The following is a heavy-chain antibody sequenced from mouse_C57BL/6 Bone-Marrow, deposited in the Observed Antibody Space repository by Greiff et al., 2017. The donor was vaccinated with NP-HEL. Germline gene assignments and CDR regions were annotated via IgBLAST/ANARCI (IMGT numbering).Heavy chain of an antibody. Sequence: EVKLVESEGGLVQPGSSMKLSCTASGFTFSDYYMAWVRQVPEKGLEWVANINYDGSSTYYLDSLKSRFIISRDNAKNILYPQMSSLKSEDTATYYCARVITTVVAHWYFDVWGTGTTVTVSS. CDR2: INYDGSST. CDR1: GFTFSDYY. D-gene: IGHD1-1*01. CDR3: ARVITTVVAHWYFDV. V-gene: IGHV5-16*01. J-gene: IGHJ1*03.